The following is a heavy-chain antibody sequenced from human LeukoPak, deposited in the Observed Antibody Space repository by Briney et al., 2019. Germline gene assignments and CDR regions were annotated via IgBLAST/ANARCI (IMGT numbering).Heavy chain of an antibody. CDR1: GFTFSSYE. D-gene: IGHD4-11*01. J-gene: IGHJ4*02. Sequence: GGSLRLSCAASGFTFSSYEMNWVRQAPGKGLEWVAYISSSGSTIYYADSVKGRFTISRDNPKNSLYLQMNSLRAEDTAVYYCARVPLPRYSKGDYWGQGTLVTVSS. CDR2: ISSSGSTI. V-gene: IGHV3-48*03. CDR3: ARVPLPRYSKGDY.